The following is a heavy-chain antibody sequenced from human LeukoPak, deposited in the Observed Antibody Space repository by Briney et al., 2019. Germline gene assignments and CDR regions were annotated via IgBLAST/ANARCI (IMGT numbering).Heavy chain of an antibody. CDR2: IIPLFGTT. CDR3: ARGEHSVDS. V-gene: IGHV1-69*05. D-gene: IGHD1/OR15-1a*01. J-gene: IGHJ4*02. Sequence: GASVKVSCKASGGTFSYTAISWVRQAPGQGLEWMGGIIPLFGTTNYAQKFQGRVTITKNDSTTTAYMELSSLRSDDTAMYYCARGEHSVDSWGQGMLVTVSS. CDR1: GGTFSYTA.